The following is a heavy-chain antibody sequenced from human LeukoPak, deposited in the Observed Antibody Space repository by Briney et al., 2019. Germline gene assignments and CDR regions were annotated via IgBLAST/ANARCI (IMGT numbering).Heavy chain of an antibody. J-gene: IGHJ5*02. V-gene: IGHV1-69*05. CDR3: ARGGNSFEMYNWFDP. D-gene: IGHD1-7*01. CDR2: IIPIFGTA. CDR1: GGTFSSYA. Sequence: ASVKVSCKASGGTFSSYAIIWVRQAPGQGLEWMGGIIPIFGTANYAQKFQGRVTITTDESTSTAYMELSSLRSEDTAVYYCARGGNSFEMYNWFDPWGQGTLVTVSS.